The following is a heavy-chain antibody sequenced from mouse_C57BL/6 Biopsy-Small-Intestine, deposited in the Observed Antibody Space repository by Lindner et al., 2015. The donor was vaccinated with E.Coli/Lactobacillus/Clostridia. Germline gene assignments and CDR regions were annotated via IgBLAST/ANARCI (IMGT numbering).Heavy chain of an antibody. CDR1: GYTFTDYN. CDR3: ARVYGSLYYFDY. CDR2: INPNNGGT. D-gene: IGHD2-2*01. Sequence: VQLQESGPELVKPGASVKIPCKASGYTFTDYNMDWVKQSHGKSLEWIGDINPNNGGTIYNQKFKGKATLTVDKSSSTAYMELRSLTSEDTAVYYCARVYGSLYYFDYWGQGTTLTVSS. J-gene: IGHJ2*01. V-gene: IGHV1-18*01.